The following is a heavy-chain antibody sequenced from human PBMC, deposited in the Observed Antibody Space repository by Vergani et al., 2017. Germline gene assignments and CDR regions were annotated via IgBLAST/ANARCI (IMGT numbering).Heavy chain of an antibody. D-gene: IGHD2-2*01. J-gene: IGHJ5*02. Sequence: QMQLVQSGAEVKKTGSSVKVSCKASGYTFTYRYLHWVRQAPGQALEWMGWITPFNGNTKYAKKFQDRVTITRDRSMSTAYMALSSLRSEDTAMYYCALAESSTSCINSVCITPETGSWFDPWGQGTLVTVSS. CDR3: ALAESSTSCINSVCITPETGSWFDP. CDR2: ITPFNGNT. V-gene: IGHV1-45*02. CDR1: GYTFTYRY.